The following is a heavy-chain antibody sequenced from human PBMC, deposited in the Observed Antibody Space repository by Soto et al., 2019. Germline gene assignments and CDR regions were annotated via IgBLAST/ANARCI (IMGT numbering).Heavy chain of an antibody. Sequence: QVHLVESGGGVVQPGRSLTISCVGSGFVFSTYGMHWVRQAPAKGLEWVALISYDGTDKYYADSVKGRFSISRDNSKQTLSLQMDSLRPEDTAVYYCAKDFGAWSDSWGQGTLVNVSS. CDR2: ISYDGTDK. CDR1: GFVFSTYG. D-gene: IGHD6-19*01. V-gene: IGHV3-30*18. CDR3: AKDFGAWSDS. J-gene: IGHJ5*02.